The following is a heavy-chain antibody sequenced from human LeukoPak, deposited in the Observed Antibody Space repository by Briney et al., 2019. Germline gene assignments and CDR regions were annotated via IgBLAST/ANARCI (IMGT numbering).Heavy chain of an antibody. Sequence: GGSLRLSCAASGFTFSSYGMHWVRQAPGKELEWVAVIWYDGSNKYYADSVKGRFTISRDNSKNTLYLQMNSLRAEDTAVYYCAKGAAAAGTTPDYWGQGTLVTVSS. D-gene: IGHD6-13*01. V-gene: IGHV3-33*06. J-gene: IGHJ4*02. CDR3: AKGAAAAGTTPDY. CDR2: IWYDGSNK. CDR1: GFTFSSYG.